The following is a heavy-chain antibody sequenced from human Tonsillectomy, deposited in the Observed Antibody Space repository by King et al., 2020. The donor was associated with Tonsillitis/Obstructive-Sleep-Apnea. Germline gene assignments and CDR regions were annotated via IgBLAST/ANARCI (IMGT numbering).Heavy chain of an antibody. CDR3: AKADYYNYYLDV. V-gene: IGHV3-43*01. CDR2: ISWDGGST. J-gene: IGHJ6*03. Sequence: VQLVESGGVVVQPGGSLRLSCAASGFTFDDYTMNWVRQAPGKGLEWVSLISWDGGSTYYADSVKGRFTISRDNSKNSLYLQMNSLRTEDTALYYCAKADYYNYYLDVWGKGTTVTVSS. CDR1: GFTFDDYT.